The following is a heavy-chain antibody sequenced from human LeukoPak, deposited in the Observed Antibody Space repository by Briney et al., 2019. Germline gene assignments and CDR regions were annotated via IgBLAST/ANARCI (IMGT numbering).Heavy chain of an antibody. Sequence: SVKVSCKSSGGTFSSDAINWVRQAPGQGLEWMGGIIPVFGTSNFAQKFQGRITITADKSTSTAYMELSSLRSEDTAVYYCARARCGELLQGSYYYYYYMDVWGKGTTVTVSS. V-gene: IGHV1-69*06. CDR2: IIPVFGTS. D-gene: IGHD3-10*01. CDR3: ARARCGELLQGSYYYYYYMDV. CDR1: GGTFSSDA. J-gene: IGHJ6*03.